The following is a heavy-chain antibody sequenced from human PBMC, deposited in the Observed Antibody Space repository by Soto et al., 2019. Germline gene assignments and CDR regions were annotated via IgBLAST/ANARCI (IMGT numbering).Heavy chain of an antibody. V-gene: IGHV1-69*01. J-gene: IGHJ6*02. Sequence: QVQLVQSGAEVKKPGSSVKVSCKASGGTFSSYAISWVRQAPGQGLEWMGGIIPIFGTANYAQKFQGRVTITADESTSTAYMELSSLRSEDTAVYYCARDPLVVVPAPPEANYYYYGMDVWGQGTTVTVSS. CDR1: GGTFSSYA. CDR3: ARDPLVVVPAPPEANYYYYGMDV. D-gene: IGHD2-2*01. CDR2: IIPIFGTA.